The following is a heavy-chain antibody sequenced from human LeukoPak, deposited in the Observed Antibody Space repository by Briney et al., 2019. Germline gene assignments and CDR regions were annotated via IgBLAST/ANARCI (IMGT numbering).Heavy chain of an antibody. CDR2: VDLLGRT. V-gene: IGHV4-4*02. Sequence: KTSETLSLTCGVSGGSISNTNWWAWVRQPPGKGLEWIGEVDLLGRTNYNPSLKSRVAISVDKSENHISLWLTSVTAADTAVYYCAREDGPYRPLDYSGQGTLVTVSS. D-gene: IGHD4-17*01. CDR1: GGSISNTNW. J-gene: IGHJ4*02. CDR3: AREDGPYRPLDY.